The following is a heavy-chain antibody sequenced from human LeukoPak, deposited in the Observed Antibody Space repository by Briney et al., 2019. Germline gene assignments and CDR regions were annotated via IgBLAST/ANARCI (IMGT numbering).Heavy chain of an antibody. D-gene: IGHD5-18*01. CDR1: GGSISSYY. J-gene: IGHJ6*03. CDR3: ARGGTAMVTGDYYYYYYMDV. CDR2: IYTSGST. V-gene: IGHV4-4*07. Sequence: KSSETLSLTCTVSGGSISSYYWSWIRQPAGKGLEWIGRIYTSGSTNYNPSLKSRVTMSVDTSKNQFSLKLSSVTAADTAVYYCARGGTAMVTGDYYYYYYMDVWGKGTTVTVSS.